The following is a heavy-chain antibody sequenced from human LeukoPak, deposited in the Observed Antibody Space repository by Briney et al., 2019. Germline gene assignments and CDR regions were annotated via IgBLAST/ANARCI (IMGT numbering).Heavy chain of an antibody. D-gene: IGHD3-10*01. CDR1: GGSVSSGSYY. CDR2: IYYSGST. CDR3: ARDKGSGLDYYYYYGMDV. Sequence: SETLSLTCTVSGGSVSSGSYYWSWVGQPPGKGLEWIGYIYYSGSTNYNPSLKSRVTISVDTSKNQFSLKLSSVTAADTAVYYCARDKGSGLDYYYYYGMDVWGKGTTVTVSS. J-gene: IGHJ6*04. V-gene: IGHV4-61*01.